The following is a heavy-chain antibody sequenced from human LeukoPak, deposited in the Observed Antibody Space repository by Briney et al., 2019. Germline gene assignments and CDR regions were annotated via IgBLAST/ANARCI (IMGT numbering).Heavy chain of an antibody. J-gene: IGHJ4*02. V-gene: IGHV1-18*01. CDR1: GYTFTSCG. CDR3: ARGSSYGFSMGY. CDR2: ISTYNGDT. D-gene: IGHD3-16*01. Sequence: GSVKVSCKASGYTFTSCGINWVRQAPGQGLEWMGWISTYNGDTNYAQKLQGRVTMTTDTSTSTAYMELRSLRSDDTAVYYCARGSSYGFSMGYWGQGTLVTVSS.